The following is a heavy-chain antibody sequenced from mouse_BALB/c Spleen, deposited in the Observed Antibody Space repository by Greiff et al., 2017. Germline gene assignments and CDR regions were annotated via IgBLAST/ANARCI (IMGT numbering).Heavy chain of an antibody. D-gene: IGHD2-1*01. Sequence: LQQPGSELVRPGASVKLSCKASGYTFTSYWMHWVKQRPGQGLEWIGNIYPGSGSTNYDEKFKSKATLTVDTSSSTAYMQLSSLTSEDSAVYYCTRKGIYSYYAMDYWGQGTSVTVSS. CDR3: TRKGIYSYYAMDY. CDR1: GYTFTSYW. CDR2: IYPGSGST. J-gene: IGHJ4*01. V-gene: IGHV1S22*01.